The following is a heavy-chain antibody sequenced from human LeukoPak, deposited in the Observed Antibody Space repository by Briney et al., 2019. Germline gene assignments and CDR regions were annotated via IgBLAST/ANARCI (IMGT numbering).Heavy chain of an antibody. CDR3: AREDDLGGSGNPGVY. D-gene: IGHD3-10*01. V-gene: IGHV1-46*01. CDR1: GYTFTNYY. J-gene: IGHJ4*02. CDR2: INPSGGST. Sequence: ASVKVSCKASGYTFTNYYFHWVRQAPGQGLEWMGIINPSGGSTSYAQKFQGRVTMTRDTSTSTVYMKLSSLRSEDTAVYYCAREDDLGGSGNPGVYWGQGTLVTVSS.